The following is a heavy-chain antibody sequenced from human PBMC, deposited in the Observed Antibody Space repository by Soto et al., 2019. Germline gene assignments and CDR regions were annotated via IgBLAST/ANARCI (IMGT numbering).Heavy chain of an antibody. CDR3: ARDSSGYDSSGYYYDFDY. V-gene: IGHV3-21*01. Sequence: GGSLRLSCAASGFTFSSYSMNWVRQAPGKGLEWVSSISSSSSYIYYADSVKGRFTISRDNAKNSLYLQMNSLRAEDTAVYYCARDSSGYDSSGYYYDFDYWGQGTLVTVSS. CDR2: ISSSSSYI. CDR1: GFTFSSYS. J-gene: IGHJ4*02. D-gene: IGHD3-22*01.